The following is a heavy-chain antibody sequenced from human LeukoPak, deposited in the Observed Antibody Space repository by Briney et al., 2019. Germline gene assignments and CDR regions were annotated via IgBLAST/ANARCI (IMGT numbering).Heavy chain of an antibody. Sequence: PGASVKVSCKASGYTFTSYYTHWVRQAPGQGLEWMGWINPNRGGTNYAQKFQGRVTMTRDTSISTAYMELSRLRSDDTAVYYCASRLGPQLSSLYYYDSSGYLDYWGQGTLVTVSS. CDR2: INPNRGGT. CDR1: GYTFTSYY. CDR3: ASRLGPQLSSLYYYDSSGYLDY. D-gene: IGHD3-22*01. V-gene: IGHV1-2*02. J-gene: IGHJ4*02.